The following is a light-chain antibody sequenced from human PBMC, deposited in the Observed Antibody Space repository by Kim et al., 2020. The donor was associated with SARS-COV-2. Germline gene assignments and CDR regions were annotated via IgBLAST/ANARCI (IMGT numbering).Light chain of an antibody. CDR2: LGS. J-gene: IGKJ4*01. V-gene: IGKV2-28*01. Sequence: PASISCRSSQSLVHSNGYNYLDWYLQKPGQSPQVLIYLGSNRASGVPDRFSGSGSGTDFTLKISRVEAEDVGVYYCMQTLQTPLTFGGGTKVDIK. CDR3: MQTLQTPLT. CDR1: QSLVHSNGYNY.